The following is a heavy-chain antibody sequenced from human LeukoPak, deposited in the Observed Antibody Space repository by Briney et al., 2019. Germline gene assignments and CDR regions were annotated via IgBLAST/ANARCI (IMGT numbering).Heavy chain of an antibody. CDR2: IYDSWNT. CDR3: ARDQIGYGLDY. CDR1: SGSINNHY. D-gene: IGHD5-18*01. V-gene: IGHV4-59*11. Sequence: SETLSLTCIVSSGSINNHYWSWIRQPPGKGLEWIGYIYDSWNTNYNPSLKSRVTISIDTSKNQFSLNLTSAIAADTAVYYCARDQIGYGLDYWGQGTLVTVSS. J-gene: IGHJ4*02.